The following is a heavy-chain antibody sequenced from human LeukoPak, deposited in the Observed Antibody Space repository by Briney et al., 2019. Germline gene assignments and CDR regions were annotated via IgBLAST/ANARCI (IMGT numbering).Heavy chain of an antibody. D-gene: IGHD6-6*01. CDR3: AKWKYSNSGIDDC. CDR2: ISGSGDNT. CDR1: GFTFSSYA. J-gene: IGHJ4*02. Sequence: GGSLRLSCAASGFTFSSYAMSWVRQVPGKGLERVSVISGSGDNTYYADSVKGRFTISGDNSKNMLYLQMNSLRAEDTAVYYCAKWKYSNSGIDDCWGQGTLVTVSS. V-gene: IGHV3-23*01.